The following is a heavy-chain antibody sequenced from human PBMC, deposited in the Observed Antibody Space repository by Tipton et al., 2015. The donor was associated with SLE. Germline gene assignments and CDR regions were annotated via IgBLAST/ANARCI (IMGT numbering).Heavy chain of an antibody. CDR2: ISSSSSYI. CDR1: GGSISSSS. D-gene: IGHD4-23*01. CDR3: ARDPATVVTANWYFDL. V-gene: IGHV3-21*01. J-gene: IGHJ2*01. Sequence: LSLTCTVSGGSISSSSYYWGWIRQAPGKGLEWVSSISSSSSYIYYADSVKGRFTISRDNAKNSLYLQMNSLRAEDTAVYYCARDPATVVTANWYFDLWGRGTLVTVSS.